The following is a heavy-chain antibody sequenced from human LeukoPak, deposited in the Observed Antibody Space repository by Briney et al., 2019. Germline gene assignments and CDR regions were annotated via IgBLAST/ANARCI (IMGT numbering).Heavy chain of an antibody. Sequence: GGSLRLSCAASGFTFSSYEMNWVRQAPGKGLEWVSYISSSGSTIYYADSVKGRFTISRDNAKNSLYLQMNSQRAEDTAVYYCARALGKGYFDWLAQYYFDYWGQGTLVTVSS. D-gene: IGHD3-9*01. J-gene: IGHJ4*02. CDR1: GFTFSSYE. CDR2: ISSSGSTI. CDR3: ARALGKGYFDWLAQYYFDY. V-gene: IGHV3-48*03.